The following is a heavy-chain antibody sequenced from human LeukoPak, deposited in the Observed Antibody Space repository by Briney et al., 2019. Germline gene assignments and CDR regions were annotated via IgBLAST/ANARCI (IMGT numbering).Heavy chain of an antibody. V-gene: IGHV3-21*01. Sequence: GGSLRLSCAASGFTFSSYSMTWVRQAPGKGLEWVSSISSSSSYIYYADSVNGRFTFSRDNAKNSLYLQMNSLRAEDTAVYYCARRLGGYSGYEIDYWGQGTLVTVSS. CDR3: ARRLGGYSGYEIDY. CDR1: GFTFSSYS. D-gene: IGHD5-12*01. CDR2: ISSSSSYI. J-gene: IGHJ4*02.